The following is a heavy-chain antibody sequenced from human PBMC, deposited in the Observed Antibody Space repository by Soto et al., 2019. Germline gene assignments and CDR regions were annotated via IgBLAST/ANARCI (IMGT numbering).Heavy chain of an antibody. V-gene: IGHV4-39*01. CDR2: ISYSGST. CDR1: GGSISSSPYY. D-gene: IGHD1-7*01. J-gene: IGHJ4*02. Sequence: QLQLQESGPGLVKPSETLSLTCTVSGGSISSSPYYWGWIRQPPGKGLEWVGTISYSGSTYYNPSLKSRVTISVDTSKNQFSLKLTSVTAADTAVYYCARQAPLELMVIPYFDYWGQGTLVTVSS. CDR3: ARQAPLELMVIPYFDY.